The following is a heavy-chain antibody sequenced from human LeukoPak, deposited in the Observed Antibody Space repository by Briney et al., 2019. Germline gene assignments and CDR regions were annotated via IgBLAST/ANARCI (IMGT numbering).Heavy chain of an antibody. D-gene: IGHD6-19*01. CDR3: ARDGRDGSSGLTNDAFDI. Sequence: GASVKVSCKASGYTFTSYYMHWVRQALGQGLEWMGIINPSGGSTSYAQRFQGRVTMTRDTSTSTVYMELSSLRSEDTAVYYCARDGRDGSSGLTNDAFDIWGQGTMVTVSS. J-gene: IGHJ3*02. CDR2: INPSGGST. CDR1: GYTFTSYY. V-gene: IGHV1-46*01.